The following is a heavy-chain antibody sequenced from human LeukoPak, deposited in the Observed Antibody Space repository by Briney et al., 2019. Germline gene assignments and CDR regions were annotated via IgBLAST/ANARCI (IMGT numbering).Heavy chain of an antibody. CDR2: IIPIFGTA. CDR3: ATDGRETSGP. D-gene: IGHD1-26*01. Sequence: ASVKVSCKASGGTFSSYAISWVRQAPGQGLEWMGRIIPIFGTANYAQKFQGRVTITTDESTSTAYMELSSLRSEDTAVYYCATDGRETSGPWGQGTLVTVSS. J-gene: IGHJ5*02. V-gene: IGHV1-69*05. CDR1: GGTFSSYA.